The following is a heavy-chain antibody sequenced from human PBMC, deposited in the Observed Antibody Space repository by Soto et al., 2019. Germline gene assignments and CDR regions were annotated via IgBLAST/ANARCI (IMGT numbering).Heavy chain of an antibody. V-gene: IGHV1-3*01. J-gene: IGHJ5*02. Sequence: ASVKVSCKASGYTFTSYALHWVRQAPGQRLEWMGWINAGNGNTKYSQKFQGRVTITRDTSASTAYMELSSLSSEDTAVYYCARFVDFWSGYYNWFDPWGQGTLVTVSS. CDR1: GYTFTSYA. D-gene: IGHD3-3*01. CDR3: ARFVDFWSGYYNWFDP. CDR2: INAGNGNT.